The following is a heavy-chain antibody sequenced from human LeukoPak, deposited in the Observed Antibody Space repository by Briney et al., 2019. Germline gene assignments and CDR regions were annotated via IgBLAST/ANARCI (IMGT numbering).Heavy chain of an antibody. J-gene: IGHJ4*02. V-gene: IGHV3-30*18. CDR3: AKGTYSAYNSGCAY. D-gene: IGHD5-12*01. CDR2: ISYDGSSK. Sequence: GGALRLSCAASGFTFSSFGMHWVRQAPGRGLEGGAGISYDGSSKYYVDSVKGRFTISRDNSRNTLYLQMNSLRAEDTALYYCAKGTYSAYNSGCAYWGQGTLVTVSS. CDR1: GFTFSSFG.